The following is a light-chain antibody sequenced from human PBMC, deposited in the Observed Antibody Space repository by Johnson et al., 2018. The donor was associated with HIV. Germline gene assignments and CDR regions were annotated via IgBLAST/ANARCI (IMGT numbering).Light chain of an antibody. Sequence: QSVLTQPPSVSAAPGQKVTISWSGSSSNIGKNYVCWYQQLPGTAPKLLIYDNNKRPSGIPDRFSGSRSGTSATLGITGLQTGDEADYYCATWDSSLSAFYVFGTGTKVTVV. J-gene: IGLJ1*01. V-gene: IGLV1-51*01. CDR1: SSNIGKNY. CDR3: ATWDSSLSAFYV. CDR2: DNN.